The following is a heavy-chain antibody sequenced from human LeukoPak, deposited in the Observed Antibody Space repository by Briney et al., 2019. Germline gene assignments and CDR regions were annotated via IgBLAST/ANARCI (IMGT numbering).Heavy chain of an antibody. V-gene: IGHV4-31*03. D-gene: IGHD4-17*01. J-gene: IGHJ4*02. CDR2: IYYSGST. Sequence: SETLSLTCTVSGGSIGNYYWNWIRQHPGKGPQWIGYIYYSGSTYFNPSLRSRVTISVDTSKNQFSLQLSSVTAADMAVYYCARGPGDYGVLRAFDYWGQGIQVTVSS. CDR3: ARGPGDYGVLRAFDY. CDR1: GGSIGNYY.